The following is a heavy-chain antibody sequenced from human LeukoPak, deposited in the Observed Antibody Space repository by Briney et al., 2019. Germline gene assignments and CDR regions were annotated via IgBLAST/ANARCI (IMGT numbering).Heavy chain of an antibody. Sequence: ASVKVSCKASGYSFTSNYIHWVRQAPGQGLEWMGMIYPRDGSTSYAQKFQGRVTVTRDTSTSTVHMELSGLRSEDTAVYYCARDQEAFDYWGQGTLVTVST. CDR1: GYSFTSNY. J-gene: IGHJ4*02. CDR2: IYPRDGST. V-gene: IGHV1-46*01. CDR3: ARDQEAFDY.